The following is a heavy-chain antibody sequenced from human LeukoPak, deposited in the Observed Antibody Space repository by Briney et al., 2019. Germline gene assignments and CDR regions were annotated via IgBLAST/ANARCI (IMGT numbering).Heavy chain of an antibody. CDR1: GFTVSTNYM. J-gene: IGHJ4*02. CDR2: IYHSGST. D-gene: IGHD6-13*01. Sequence: GSLRLSCAASGFTVSTNYMSWVRQPPGKGLEWIGEIYHSGSTNYNPSLKSRVTISVDKSKNQFSLKLSSVTAADTAVYYCASIAAAGTVLWGQGTLVTVSS. V-gene: IGHV4-4*02. CDR3: ASIAAAGTVL.